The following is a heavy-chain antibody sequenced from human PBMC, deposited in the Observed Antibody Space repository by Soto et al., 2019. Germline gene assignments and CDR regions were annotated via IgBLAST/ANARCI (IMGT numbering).Heavy chain of an antibody. CDR1: GGTFSSYA. J-gene: IGHJ5*02. CDR3: ARSGYCSSTSCYAYWFDP. V-gene: IGHV1-69*13. D-gene: IGHD2-2*01. Sequence: ASVKVSCKASGGTFSSYAISWVRQAPGQGLEWMGGIIPIFGTANYAQKFQGRVTITADESTSTAYMELSSLRSEDTAVYYCARSGYCSSTSCYAYWFDPWGQGTLVTVSS. CDR2: IIPIFGTA.